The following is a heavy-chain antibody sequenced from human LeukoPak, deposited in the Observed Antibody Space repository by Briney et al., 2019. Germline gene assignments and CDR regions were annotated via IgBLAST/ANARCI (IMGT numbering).Heavy chain of an antibody. Sequence: SETLSLTCAVSGGSISSGGYSWSWIRQPPGKGLEWIGYIYHSGSTYYNPSLKSRVTMTVDTSKNQFSLKLSSVTAADTAVYYCARQVDTPYFDYWGQGTLVTVSS. V-gene: IGHV4-30-2*01. CDR2: IYHSGST. CDR3: ARQVDTPYFDY. CDR1: GGSISSGGYS. J-gene: IGHJ4*02. D-gene: IGHD5-18*01.